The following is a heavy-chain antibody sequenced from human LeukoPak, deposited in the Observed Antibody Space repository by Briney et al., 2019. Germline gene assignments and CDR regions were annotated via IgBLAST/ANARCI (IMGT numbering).Heavy chain of an antibody. V-gene: IGHV4-39*01. CDR3: AGLLQLWLLSTEYYFDY. Sequence: KPSETLSLTCTVSGGSISSSSYYWGWIRQPPGKGLEWIESIYYSGSTYYNPSLKSRVTISVDTSKNQFSLKLSSVTAADTAVYYCAGLLQLWLLSTEYYFDYWGQGTLVTVSS. J-gene: IGHJ4*02. D-gene: IGHD5-18*01. CDR1: GGSISSSSYY. CDR2: IYYSGST.